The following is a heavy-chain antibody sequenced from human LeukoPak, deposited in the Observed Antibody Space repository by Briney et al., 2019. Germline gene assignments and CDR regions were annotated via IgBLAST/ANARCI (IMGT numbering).Heavy chain of an antibody. V-gene: IGHV4-39*01. CDR2: IYYSGST. D-gene: IGHD3/OR15-3a*01. CDR1: GGSISSSSYY. Sequence: SETLSLTCTVSGGSISSSSYYWGWIRQPPGKGLEWIGSIYYSGSTYYNPSLKSRVTISVDTSKNQFSLKLSSVTAADTAVYYCARHLTFGLYYYYYMDVWGKGTTVTISS. CDR3: ARHLTFGLYYYYYMDV. J-gene: IGHJ6*03.